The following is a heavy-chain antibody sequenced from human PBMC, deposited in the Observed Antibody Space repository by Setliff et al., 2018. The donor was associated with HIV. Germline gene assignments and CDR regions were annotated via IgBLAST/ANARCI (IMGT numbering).Heavy chain of an antibody. CDR2: ISSSSTTI. CDR3: AKGHYDDWYYFDY. J-gene: IGHJ4*02. D-gene: IGHD4-17*01. Sequence: GGSLRLSCAASGFTFSTYSMNWVRQAPGKGLEWVSYISSSSTTIYYADSVKGRFTISRDNAKNSLYLQMNSLRADDTAMYYCAKGHYDDWYYFDYWGPGTLVTVSS. V-gene: IGHV3-48*01. CDR1: GFTFSTYS.